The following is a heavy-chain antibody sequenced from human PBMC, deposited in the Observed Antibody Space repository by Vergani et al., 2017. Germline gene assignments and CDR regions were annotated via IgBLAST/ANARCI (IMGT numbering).Heavy chain of an antibody. Sequence: QVQLVQSGAEVKKPGASVKVSCKASGYTFTSYDINWVRQATGQGLEWMGWMNPNSGNTGYAQKFQGRVTMTRDTSISTAYMELSRLRSDDTAVYYCARGCKGDFWSGYSDYYYMDVWGKXP. D-gene: IGHD3-3*01. J-gene: IGHJ6*03. CDR2: MNPNSGNT. V-gene: IGHV1-8*01. CDR1: GYTFTSYD. CDR3: ARGCKGDFWSGYSDYYYMDV.